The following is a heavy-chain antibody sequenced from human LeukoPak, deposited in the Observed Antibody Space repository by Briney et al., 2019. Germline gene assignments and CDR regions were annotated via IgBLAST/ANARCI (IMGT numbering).Heavy chain of an antibody. CDR2: IYASGIT. V-gene: IGHV4-4*07. CDR1: GGSISSYY. D-gene: IGHD5-12*01. Sequence: SETLSLTCSVSGGSISSYYCSWIRQPAGKVLEWIGRIYASGITSYNPSLNSRLTMSVDTSKKQFSLKMSSVTAADTAVYYCARVSVYIGYDLFDYWGQGTLVTVSS. J-gene: IGHJ4*02. CDR3: ARVSVYIGYDLFDY.